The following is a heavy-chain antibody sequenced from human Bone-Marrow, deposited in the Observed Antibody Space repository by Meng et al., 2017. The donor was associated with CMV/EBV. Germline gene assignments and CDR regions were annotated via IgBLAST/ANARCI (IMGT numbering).Heavy chain of an antibody. V-gene: IGHV3-48*04. J-gene: IGHJ4*02. Sequence: GESLKISCAASGFTFSTYGMNWVRQAPGEGLEWISYIDGSSGAINYADSVKGRFTISRDNARNSLYLQMNSLRAEDTAVYYCARRGGVIALINTRHFDYWGQGTLVTVSS. D-gene: IGHD2-8*01. CDR2: IDGSSGAI. CDR1: GFTFSTYG. CDR3: ARRGGVIALINTRHFDY.